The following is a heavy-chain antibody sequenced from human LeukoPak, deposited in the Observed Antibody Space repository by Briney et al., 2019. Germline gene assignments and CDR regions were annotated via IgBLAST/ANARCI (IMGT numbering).Heavy chain of an antibody. CDR3: ARVHEGSSFYYYYYMDV. CDR2: ISSSGSTI. Sequence: GGSLRLSCAASEFSVGSNYMTWVRQAPGKGLEWVSYISSSGSTIYYADSVKGRFTISRDNAKNSLYLQMNSLRAEDTAVYYCARVHEGSSFYYYYYMDVWGKGTTVTVSS. CDR1: EFSVGSNY. D-gene: IGHD6-6*01. V-gene: IGHV3-11*04. J-gene: IGHJ6*03.